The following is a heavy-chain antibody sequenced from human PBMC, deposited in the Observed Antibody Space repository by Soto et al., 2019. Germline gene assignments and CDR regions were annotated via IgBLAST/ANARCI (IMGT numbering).Heavy chain of an antibody. V-gene: IGHV1-24*01. Sequence: ASVKVSCKVSGYTLTELSMHWVRQAPGKGLEWMGGFDPEDGETIYAQKFQGRVTMTEDTSTDTAYTELSSLRSEDTAVYYCATDELRYFDWSYDYWGQGTLVTVSS. CDR1: GYTLTELS. D-gene: IGHD3-9*01. CDR2: FDPEDGET. J-gene: IGHJ4*02. CDR3: ATDELRYFDWSYDY.